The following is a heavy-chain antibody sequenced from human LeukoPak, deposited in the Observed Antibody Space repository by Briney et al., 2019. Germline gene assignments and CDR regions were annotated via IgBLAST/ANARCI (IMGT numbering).Heavy chain of an antibody. CDR1: GFTFSSYA. Sequence: GGSLRLTCAASGFTFSSYAMSWVRQAPGKGLEWVSAISGSGGSTYYADSVKGRFTISRDNSKNTLHLQMNSLRVEDTAIYYCATEWVGITQFDYWGQGTLVTVAS. CDR3: ATEWVGITQFDY. CDR2: ISGSGGST. J-gene: IGHJ4*02. V-gene: IGHV3-23*01. D-gene: IGHD1-26*01.